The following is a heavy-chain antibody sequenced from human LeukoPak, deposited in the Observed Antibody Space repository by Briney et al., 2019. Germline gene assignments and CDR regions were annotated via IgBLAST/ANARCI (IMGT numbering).Heavy chain of an antibody. CDR3: ARVRFYDTTGYSTSYFLDY. V-gene: IGHV4-59*01. Sequence: PSETLSLTCAVSGGPLIASYWSWIRQPPGKGLEWIGYTHYSGTGKYNPSLKGRVTISIDTSKNRFPLRLTSVTAADTAVYYCARVRFYDTTGYSTSYFLDYWGQGALVTVPS. CDR1: GGPLIASY. J-gene: IGHJ4*02. D-gene: IGHD3-22*01. CDR2: THYSGTG.